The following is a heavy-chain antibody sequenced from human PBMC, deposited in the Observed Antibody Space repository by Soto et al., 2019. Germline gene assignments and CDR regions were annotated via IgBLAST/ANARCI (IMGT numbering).Heavy chain of an antibody. J-gene: IGHJ5*02. CDR3: ARGTVTSGRWFGP. Sequence: QVHLVQSGTEVKEPGASVKVSCKASASTFTGYTINWVRQAPGQGLEWIGWISTLNGNTKYAGKFEGRVTMTTNTPTTTAYMELTSLTFDDTAVYFCARGTVTSGRWFGPWGQGTLVSVSS. D-gene: IGHD4-17*01. V-gene: IGHV1-18*04. CDR2: ISTLNGNT. CDR1: ASTFTGYT.